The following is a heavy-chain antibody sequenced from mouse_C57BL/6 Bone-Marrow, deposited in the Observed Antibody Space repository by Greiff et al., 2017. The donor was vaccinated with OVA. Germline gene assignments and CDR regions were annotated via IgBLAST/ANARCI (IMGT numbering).Heavy chain of an antibody. V-gene: IGHV1-81*01. CDR2: IYPRSGNT. CDR1: GYTFTSYG. Sequence: LVESGAELARPGASVKLSCKASGYTFTSYGISWVKQRTGQGLEWIGEIYPRSGNTYYNEKFKGKATLTADKSSSTAYMELRSLTSEDSAVYFCASRAYYGSSWGWGQGTTLTVSS. D-gene: IGHD1-1*01. J-gene: IGHJ2*01. CDR3: ASRAYYGSSWG.